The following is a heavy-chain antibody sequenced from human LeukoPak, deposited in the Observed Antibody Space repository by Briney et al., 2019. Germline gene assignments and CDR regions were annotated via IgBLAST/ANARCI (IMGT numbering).Heavy chain of an antibody. D-gene: IGHD3-9*01. Sequence: QPGRSLRLSCAASGFTFSSYGMHWVRQAPGKGLEWVAVIWYDGSNKYYADSVKGRFTISRDNSKNTLYLQMNSLRAEDTAVYYCAREWHVLRYFDWLPSHYYYYGMDVWGQGTTVTVSS. CDR3: AREWHVLRYFDWLPSHYYYYGMDV. CDR2: IWYDGSNK. V-gene: IGHV3-33*01. J-gene: IGHJ6*02. CDR1: GFTFSSYG.